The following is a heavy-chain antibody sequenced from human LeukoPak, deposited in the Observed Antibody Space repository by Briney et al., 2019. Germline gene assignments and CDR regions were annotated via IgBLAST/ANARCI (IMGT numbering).Heavy chain of an antibody. CDR3: VRLAVSGGWNY. D-gene: IGHD3-10*01. Sequence: GESLQISCQGSGYSFTSYWISWVRQMPGKGLGWMGRIDPSDSYTNYSPSFQGHVTISADKSINTAYVQWSSLKASDTAMYYCVRLAVSGGWNYWGQGTLVTVSS. CDR2: IDPSDSYT. J-gene: IGHJ4*02. CDR1: GYSFTSYW. V-gene: IGHV5-10-1*01.